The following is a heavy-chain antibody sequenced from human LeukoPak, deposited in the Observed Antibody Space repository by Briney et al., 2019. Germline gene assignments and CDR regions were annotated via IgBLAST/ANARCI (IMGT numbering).Heavy chain of an antibody. CDR3: AKDRGVSSAYNY. Sequence: GGSLRLSCAASGFNFSSYAMHWVRQAPGKGLEWVSTISGSGGRTYYADSMKGRFTISRNNSKNTLYLQMDSLRAEDSAVYYCAKDRGVSSAYNYGGQGILVTVSS. CDR1: GFNFSSYA. J-gene: IGHJ4*02. CDR2: ISGSGGRT. D-gene: IGHD3-16*01. V-gene: IGHV3-23*01.